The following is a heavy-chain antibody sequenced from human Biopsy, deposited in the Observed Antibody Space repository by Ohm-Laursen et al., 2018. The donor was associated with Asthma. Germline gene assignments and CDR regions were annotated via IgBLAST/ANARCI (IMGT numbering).Heavy chain of an antibody. CDR3: ARAVSSSSYWYFDL. V-gene: IGHV4-39*02. J-gene: IGHJ2*01. Sequence: SETLSLTCIVSGDAMSTSGSYWGWIRQSPGKGPEWIGSLYYSGSMYYNPSLESRVTISAVTAKNLFSLKVPSVTAADTAVYYCARAVSSSSYWYFDLWGRGDLVTVSS. CDR2: LYYSGSM. CDR1: GDAMSTSGSY. D-gene: IGHD6-6*01.